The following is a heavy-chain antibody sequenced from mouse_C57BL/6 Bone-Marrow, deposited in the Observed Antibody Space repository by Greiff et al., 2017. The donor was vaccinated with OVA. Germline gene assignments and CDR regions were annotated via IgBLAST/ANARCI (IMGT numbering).Heavy chain of an antibody. Sequence: EVQVVESGPELVKPGASVKIPCTASGYTFTDYNMDWVKQSHGKSLEWIGDINPNNGGTIYNQKFKGKATLTVDKSSSTAYLELRSLTSEDTAVYYCARSSGGRSFAYWGQGTLVTVSA. CDR3: ARSSGGRSFAY. V-gene: IGHV1-18*01. J-gene: IGHJ3*01. D-gene: IGHD3-1*01. CDR2: INPNNGGT. CDR1: GYTFTDYN.